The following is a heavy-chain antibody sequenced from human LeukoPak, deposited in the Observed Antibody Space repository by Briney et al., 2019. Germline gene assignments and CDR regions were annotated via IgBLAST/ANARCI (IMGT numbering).Heavy chain of an antibody. CDR3: ARLTAWGYSYWYFDL. Sequence: LXXXVRIFSSGSTHYNPSRKSRITMSGYKTRNQFSLNRIVVTAADTALYYCARLTAWGYSYWYFDLWGRGTLVTVSS. CDR2: IFSSGST. J-gene: IGHJ2*01. D-gene: IGHD5-18*01. V-gene: IGHV4-4*07.